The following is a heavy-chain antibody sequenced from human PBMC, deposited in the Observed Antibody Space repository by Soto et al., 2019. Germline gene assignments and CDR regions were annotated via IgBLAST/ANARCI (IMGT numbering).Heavy chain of an antibody. J-gene: IGHJ4*02. CDR3: ARWGTTGGFDL. CDR2: TSYDGNNK. Sequence: QVQLVESGGGVVQPGTSLRLSCAASGFRFKSFVMHWVRQAPGKGLEWVAFTSYDGNNKDYGDSVNGRFTVSRDNAPNTLLLQMDFLRPEATAIYYWARWGTTGGFDLRGQGTLVSVSS. V-gene: IGHV3-30*19. CDR1: GFRFKSFV. D-gene: IGHD3-16*01.